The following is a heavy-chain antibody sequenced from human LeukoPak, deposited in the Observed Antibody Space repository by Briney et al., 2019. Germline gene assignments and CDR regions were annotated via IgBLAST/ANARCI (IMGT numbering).Heavy chain of an antibody. J-gene: IGHJ4*02. CDR2: MNPTSGVT. D-gene: IGHD2-2*03. CDR1: GYTFIDCY. Sequence: ASVKVSCKASGYTFIDCYMHWVRQAPGQGLEWVGWMNPTSGVTKYAQKFQDRVTMTGDTSSSTAYMDLSRLTYGDTAVYYCARSLDGVIDYWGQGSLVTVSS. CDR3: ARSLDGVIDY. V-gene: IGHV1-2*02.